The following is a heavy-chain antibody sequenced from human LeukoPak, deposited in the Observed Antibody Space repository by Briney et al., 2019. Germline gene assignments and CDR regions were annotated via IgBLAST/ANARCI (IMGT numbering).Heavy chain of an antibody. CDR1: GFTFDDYA. Sequence: GGSLRLSCAASGFTFDDYAMHWVRQAPGKGLEWVSGISWNSGSIGYADSVKGRFTISRDNAKNSLYLQMNSLRAEDTALYYCAKDRGVVPYNWFDPWGQGTLVTVSS. CDR3: AKDRGVVPYNWFDP. V-gene: IGHV3-9*01. CDR2: ISWNSGSI. J-gene: IGHJ5*02. D-gene: IGHD2-15*01.